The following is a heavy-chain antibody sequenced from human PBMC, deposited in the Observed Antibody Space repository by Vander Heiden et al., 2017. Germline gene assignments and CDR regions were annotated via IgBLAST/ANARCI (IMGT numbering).Heavy chain of an antibody. CDR2: INHSGST. CDR1: GGSFSGYY. J-gene: IGHJ4*02. CDR3: ARGFTRPVDY. D-gene: IGHD3-3*01. V-gene: IGHV4-34*01. Sequence: QVQLQQWGAGLLTPSETLSLTCAVYGGSFSGYYWSWIRQPPGKGLEWIGEINHSGSTNYNPSLKSRVTISVDTSKNQFSLKLSSVTAADTAVYYCARGFTRPVDYWGQGTLVTVSS.